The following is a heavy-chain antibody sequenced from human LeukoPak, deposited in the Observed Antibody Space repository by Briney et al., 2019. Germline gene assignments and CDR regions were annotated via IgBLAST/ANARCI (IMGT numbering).Heavy chain of an antibody. J-gene: IGHJ4*02. CDR2: ISGRGGST. Sequence: GGSLRLSCAASGFTFSSYAMSWVRQAPGKGLEWVSAISGRGGSTYYADSVRGRFTISRDNSKNTLYLQMNSLRAEDTAVYYCAKRQFGDLPFDYWRQGALVTVSS. D-gene: IGHD3-10*01. CDR3: AKRQFGDLPFDY. CDR1: GFTFSSYA. V-gene: IGHV3-23*01.